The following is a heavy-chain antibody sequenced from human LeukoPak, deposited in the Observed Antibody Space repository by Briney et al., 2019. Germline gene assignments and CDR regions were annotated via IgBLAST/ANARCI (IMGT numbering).Heavy chain of an antibody. Sequence: SETLSLTCTVSGGSINSYFWSWIRQPAAKGLEWIGRVYPSGITSYNPSLKSRVTMSLDTSKNHFSLKVTSVTAADTAVYYCARGQSGYYDYWGQGTLVTVSS. D-gene: IGHD3-3*01. CDR1: GGSINSYF. CDR2: VYPSGIT. J-gene: IGHJ4*02. V-gene: IGHV4-4*07. CDR3: ARGQSGYYDY.